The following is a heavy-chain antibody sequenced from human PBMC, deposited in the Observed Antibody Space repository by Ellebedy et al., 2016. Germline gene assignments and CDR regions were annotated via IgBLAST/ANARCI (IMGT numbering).Heavy chain of an antibody. J-gene: IGHJ4*02. V-gene: IGHV4-39*07. CDR2: IYYTGAT. CDR3: ASIVGARPPGT. CDR1: GPSITSSSYH. Sequence: SETLSLXXTVSGPSITSSSYHWACIRQPPGKGLEWIGSIYYTGATDYSPSLKSRATISVDTSKNHFSLKLTSVSAADTAVYYCASIVGARPPGTWGQGTLVTVSS. D-gene: IGHD1-26*01.